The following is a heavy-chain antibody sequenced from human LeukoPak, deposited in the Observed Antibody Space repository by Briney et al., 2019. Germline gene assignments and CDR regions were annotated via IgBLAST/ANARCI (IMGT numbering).Heavy chain of an antibody. CDR2: INKDGSVQ. V-gene: IGHV3-7*03. CDR3: ARIGYSSSSLDL. CDR1: GFTFSSYW. Sequence: GGSLRLSCAASGFTFSSYWMTWVRQAPGKGLEWVANINKDGSVQYYVDSVKGRFTISRDNAKNSVYLQMNSLRAEDTAIYNCARIGYSSSSLDLWGRGTLVTVSS. D-gene: IGHD6-6*01. J-gene: IGHJ4*02.